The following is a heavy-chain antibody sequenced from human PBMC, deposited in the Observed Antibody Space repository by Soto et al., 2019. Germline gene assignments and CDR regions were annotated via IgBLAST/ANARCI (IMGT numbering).Heavy chain of an antibody. V-gene: IGHV3-21*01. CDR3: ARDGSYTDAFDI. CDR2: ISSSSSYI. J-gene: IGHJ3*02. CDR1: GFTFSSYS. Sequence: GSLRLSCAASGFTFSSYSMNWVRQAPGKGLEWVSSISSSSSYIYYADSVKGRFTISRDNAKNSLYLQMNSLRAEDTAVYYCARDGSYTDAFDIWGQGTMVTVSS. D-gene: IGHD1-26*01.